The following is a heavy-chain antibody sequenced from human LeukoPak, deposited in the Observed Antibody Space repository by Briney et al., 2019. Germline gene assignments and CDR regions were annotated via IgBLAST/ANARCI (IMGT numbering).Heavy chain of an antibody. CDR2: MSYGGQNE. CDR1: GLTFSGYD. V-gene: IGHV3-30*18. CDR3: AKDFSGWYYYGMDV. Sequence: QAGGSLRLSCAASGLTFSGYDMHWVRQAPGKGPEWMAVMSYGGQNERYADSVKGRFTVSRDNPKNTLYLQMNGLRAEDTAVYYCAKDFSGWYYYGMDVWGQGTTVTVSS. J-gene: IGHJ6*02. D-gene: IGHD6-19*01.